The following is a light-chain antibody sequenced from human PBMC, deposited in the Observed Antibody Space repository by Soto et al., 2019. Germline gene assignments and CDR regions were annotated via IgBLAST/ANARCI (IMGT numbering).Light chain of an antibody. V-gene: IGKV1D-8*01. CDR1: QGISSY. CDR3: QHYYSFPPT. CDR2: SAS. Sequence: VIWMTQSPSLLSASTGDRVTISCRMSQGISSYLAWYQQKPGKAPELLIYSASTFQSVVRSRFIGSVSVTYFTLTLSCLQYEEFATYYCQHYYSFPPTFGQGTKVEIK. J-gene: IGKJ1*01.